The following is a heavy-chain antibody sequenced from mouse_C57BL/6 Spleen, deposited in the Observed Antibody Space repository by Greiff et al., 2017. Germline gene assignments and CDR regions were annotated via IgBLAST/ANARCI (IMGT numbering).Heavy chain of an antibody. V-gene: IGHV1-59*01. CDR1: GYTFTSYW. CDR3: ATTVVATGYFDY. J-gene: IGHJ2*01. D-gene: IGHD1-1*01. CDR2: IDPSDSYT. Sequence: QVQLQQPGAELVRPGTSVKLSCKASGYTFTSYWMHWVKQRPGQGLEWIGVIDPSDSYTNYNQKFKGKATLTVDTSSSTAYMQLSSLTSEDSAVYDCATTVVATGYFDYWGQGTTLTVSS.